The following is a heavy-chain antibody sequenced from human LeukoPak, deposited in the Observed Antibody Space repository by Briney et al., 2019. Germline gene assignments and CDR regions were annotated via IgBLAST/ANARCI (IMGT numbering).Heavy chain of an antibody. CDR2: IWFDGSNI. D-gene: IGHD6-19*01. V-gene: IGHV3-33*01. CDR3: ARASLPMAVTGPFDD. Sequence: PGRSLRLSCAASGFNFSSYGMHWVRQAPGKGLEWVTSIWFDGSNIHYADSVKGRVIISRDNSKSALYLQMNSLRAEDTAIYYCARASLPMAVTGPFDDWGQGALVTVSS. CDR1: GFNFSSYG. J-gene: IGHJ4*02.